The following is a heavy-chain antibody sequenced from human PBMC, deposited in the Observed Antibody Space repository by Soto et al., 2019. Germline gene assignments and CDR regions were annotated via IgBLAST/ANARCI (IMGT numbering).Heavy chain of an antibody. CDR3: ARQGIEYATLTYYYYYGMDV. D-gene: IGHD2-8*01. CDR1: GYSFTSYW. V-gene: IGHV5-10-1*01. Sequence: PGESLKISCKGSGYSFTSYWISWVRQMPGKGLGWMGRIDPSDSYTNYSPSFQGHVTISADKSISTAYLQWSSLKASDTAMYYCARQGIEYATLTYYYYYGMDVWGQGTTVTVSS. J-gene: IGHJ6*02. CDR2: IDPSDSYT.